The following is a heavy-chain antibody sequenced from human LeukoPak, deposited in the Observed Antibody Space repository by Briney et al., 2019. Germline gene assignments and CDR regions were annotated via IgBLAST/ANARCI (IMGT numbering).Heavy chain of an antibody. J-gene: IGHJ4*02. CDR1: GITFTNYG. D-gene: IGHD1-14*01. CDR2: ISGSGGST. V-gene: IGHV3-23*01. Sequence: QPGGSLRLSCAASGITFTNYGMSWVRQAPGKGLEWVSGISGSGGSTYYADSVKGRFTISRDNSKNTLYLQMNSLRAEDTAVYYCAKGHSAHGTGFDCWGQGTLVAVSS. CDR3: AKGHSAHGTGFDC.